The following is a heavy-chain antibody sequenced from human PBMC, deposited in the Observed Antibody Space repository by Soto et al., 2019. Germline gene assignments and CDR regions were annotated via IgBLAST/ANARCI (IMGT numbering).Heavy chain of an antibody. J-gene: IGHJ4*02. CDR2: IGTTSSTI. V-gene: IGHV3-48*02. CDR3: ARYPGTIMATIMGSYYFDS. CDR1: GFTFSSYS. Sequence: GGSLRLSCAASGFTFSSYSMNWVRQAPGKGLEWVSYIGTTSSTIYYADSVKGRFTVSRDNAKNSLYLQMNSLRDEDTAVYYCARYPGTIMATIMGSYYFDSWGLGTLVTVSS. D-gene: IGHD5-12*01.